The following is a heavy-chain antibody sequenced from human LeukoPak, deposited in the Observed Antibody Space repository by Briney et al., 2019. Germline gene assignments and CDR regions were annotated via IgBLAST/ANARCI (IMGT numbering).Heavy chain of an antibody. V-gene: IGHV4-61*01. Sequence: SETLSLTCSVSGGSVSSGSYYWSWIRQPPGKGLEWIGYIYYSGSTNYNPSLKSRVTISVDTSKNQFSLKLSSVTAADTAVYYCARVVPAAMGDAFDIWGQGTMVTVSS. CDR1: GGSVSSGSYY. J-gene: IGHJ3*02. CDR3: ARVVPAAMGDAFDI. CDR2: IYYSGST. D-gene: IGHD2-2*01.